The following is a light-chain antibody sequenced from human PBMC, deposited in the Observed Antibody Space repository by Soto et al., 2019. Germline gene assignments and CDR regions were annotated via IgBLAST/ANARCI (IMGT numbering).Light chain of an antibody. CDR1: QALSHH. CDR2: AAS. Sequence: DIHMTQSPSSLSASLGDRVTITCRASQALSHHLAWFQQKPGMAPRSLISAASTLQTGVPPRFSGSGSGTDFTLTISSLQPEDFGTYYCQHYYTYPVTFGQGTRVEIK. CDR3: QHYYTYPVT. J-gene: IGKJ5*01. V-gene: IGKV1-16*01.